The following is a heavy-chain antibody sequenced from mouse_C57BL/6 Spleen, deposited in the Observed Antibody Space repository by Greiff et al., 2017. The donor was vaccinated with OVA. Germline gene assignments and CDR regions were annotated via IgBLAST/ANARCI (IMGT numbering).Heavy chain of an antibody. J-gene: IGHJ1*03. D-gene: IGHD1-1*01. CDR1: EYEFPSHD. CDR2: INSDGGST. CDR3: AKSYGSSPSYWYFDV. V-gene: IGHV5-2*01. Sequence: EVKVEESGGGLVQPGESLKLSCESNEYEFPSHDMSWVRKTPEKRLELVAAINSDGGSTYYPDTMERRFIISRDNTKKTLYLQMSSLRSEDTALYYCAKSYGSSPSYWYFDVWGTGTTVTVSS.